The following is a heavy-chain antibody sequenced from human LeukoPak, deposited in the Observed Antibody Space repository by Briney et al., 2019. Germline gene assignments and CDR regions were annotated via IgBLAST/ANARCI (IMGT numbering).Heavy chain of an antibody. CDR2: IYYSGST. Sequence: SETLSLTCTVSGGSISSYYWSWIRQPPGKGLEWIGYIYYSGSTNYNPSLKSRVTISVDTSKNQFSLKLSSVTAADTAVYYCAGSRDGYTRWYFDYWGQGTLVTVSS. V-gene: IGHV4-59*08. D-gene: IGHD5-24*01. CDR3: AGSRDGYTRWYFDY. CDR1: GGSISSYY. J-gene: IGHJ4*02.